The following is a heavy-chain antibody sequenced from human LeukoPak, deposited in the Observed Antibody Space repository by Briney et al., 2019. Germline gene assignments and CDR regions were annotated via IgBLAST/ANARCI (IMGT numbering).Heavy chain of an antibody. CDR1: GYTFTSYG. D-gene: IGHD3-10*02. V-gene: IGHV1-18*01. Sequence: ASVKVTCKATGYTFTSYGISWVRQAPGQGLEWMGWISAYNGNTNYAQKVQGRVTMTTDTSTSTANLEPRSLKSDDTAVYYCARDGVPAAVSCPGRFAPWGQGTLVTVSS. J-gene: IGHJ5*02. CDR2: ISAYNGNT. CDR3: ARDGVPAAVSCPGRFAP.